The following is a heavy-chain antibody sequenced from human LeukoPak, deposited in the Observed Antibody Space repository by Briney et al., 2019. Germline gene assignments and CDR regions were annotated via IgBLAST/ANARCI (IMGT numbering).Heavy chain of an antibody. CDR2: ISYDGSNK. J-gene: IGHJ4*02. V-gene: IGHV3-30*18. D-gene: IGHD3-22*01. CDR3: ANDFHRADYYDSSGPVGN. CDR1: GFTFSSYG. Sequence: GGSLRLSCASGFTFSSYGMHWVRQAPGKGLEWVAVISYDGSNKYYADSVKGRFTISRDNSKNTLYLQMNSLRAEDTAVYYCANDFHRADYYDSSGPVGNWGQGTLVTVSS.